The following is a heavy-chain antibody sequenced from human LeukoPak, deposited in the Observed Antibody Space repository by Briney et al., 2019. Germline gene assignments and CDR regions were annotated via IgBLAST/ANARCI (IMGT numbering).Heavy chain of an antibody. J-gene: IGHJ4*02. V-gene: IGHV3-48*01. CDR1: GFTFSTYS. CDR2: ISSGSSTI. CDR3: ARHLGL. D-gene: IGHD3-16*01. Sequence: GGSLRLSCAASGFTFSTYSMNWVRQARGKGLEWVSYISSGSSTIYYADSVKGRFTISRDNAKNSLYLQMNSLRAEDTAVYYCARHLGLWGQGTLVTVSS.